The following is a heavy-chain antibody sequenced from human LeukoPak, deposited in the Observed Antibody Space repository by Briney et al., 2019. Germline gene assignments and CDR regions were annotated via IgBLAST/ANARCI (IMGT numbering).Heavy chain of an antibody. J-gene: IGHJ5*02. CDR1: GYTLTELS. D-gene: IGHD1-1*01. CDR2: FDPEDGET. CDR3: AMQLERAGYWFDP. Sequence: LVASVKVSCKVSGYTLTELSMHWVRQAPGKGLEWMGGFDPEDGETIYAQKFQGRVTMTEDTSTDTAYMELSSLRSEDTAVYYCAMQLERAGYWFDPWGQGTPVTVSS. V-gene: IGHV1-24*01.